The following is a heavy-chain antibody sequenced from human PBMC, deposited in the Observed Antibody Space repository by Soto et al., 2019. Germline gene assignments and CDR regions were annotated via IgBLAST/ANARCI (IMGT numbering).Heavy chain of an antibody. D-gene: IGHD6-19*01. V-gene: IGHV3-30*04. CDR2: ISYDGRNK. J-gene: IGHJ4*02. Sequence: VQLVESGGGVVQPGRSLRLSCAASGFTFNTYAMHWVRQAPGKGLEWVAVISYDGRNKYYTESAKGRFSISRDNSKNTLYLQMSSLRAEDTAVYYCARSIGVAGHYFDYWGQGTLVTVSS. CDR3: ARSIGVAGHYFDY. CDR1: GFTFNTYA.